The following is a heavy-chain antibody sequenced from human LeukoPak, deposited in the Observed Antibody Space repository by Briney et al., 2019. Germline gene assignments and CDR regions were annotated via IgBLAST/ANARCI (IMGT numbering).Heavy chain of an antibody. CDR1: GFSFGGYG. V-gene: IGHV3-30*02. Sequence: PGTSLRLSCVASGFSFGGYGMNWVRQAPGKGLEWVAFIRYDANDKYYVDSVKGRFAISRDNSLNTLFLEMNSLRTEDTAVYYCAKDPSTLPNSLDYWGQGTLVTVSS. D-gene: IGHD3-16*01. CDR3: AKDPSTLPNSLDY. J-gene: IGHJ4*02. CDR2: IRYDANDK.